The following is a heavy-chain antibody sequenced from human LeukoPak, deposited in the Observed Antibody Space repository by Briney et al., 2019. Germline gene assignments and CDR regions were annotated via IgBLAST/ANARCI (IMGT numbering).Heavy chain of an antibody. Sequence: GGSLRLSCAASGFTVSANYMSWVRQAPGKGLEWVGRIKSKTDGGTTDYAAPVKGRFTISRDDSKNTLYLQMNSLKTEDTAVYYCTTPPPFYGDRLRGYYGMDVWGQGTTVTVSS. CDR2: IKSKTDGGTT. CDR3: TTPPPFYGDRLRGYYGMDV. J-gene: IGHJ6*02. D-gene: IGHD4-17*01. V-gene: IGHV3-15*01. CDR1: GFTVSANY.